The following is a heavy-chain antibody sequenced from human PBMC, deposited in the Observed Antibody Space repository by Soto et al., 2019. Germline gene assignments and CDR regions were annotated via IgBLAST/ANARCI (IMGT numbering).Heavy chain of an antibody. CDR3: AREGDGELELEDY. Sequence: GGSLRLSCAASGFTFSSYTMSWVRQAPGKGLEWVSTISGSGSSTYSADSVKGRFTISRDNSKNTLYLQMNSLRAEDTAVYYCAREGDGELELEDYWGRGTLVTVSS. CDR1: GFTFSSYT. D-gene: IGHD1-7*01. J-gene: IGHJ4*02. CDR2: ISGSGSST. V-gene: IGHV3-23*01.